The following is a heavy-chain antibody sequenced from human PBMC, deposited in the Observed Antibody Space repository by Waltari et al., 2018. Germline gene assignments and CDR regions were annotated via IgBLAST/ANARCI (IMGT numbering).Heavy chain of an antibody. V-gene: IGHV1-2*06. J-gene: IGHJ4*02. CDR2: INPNSGGT. CDR1: GYTFTGAY. Sequence: QVQLVQHGAVVKKHGASVTVPSEASGYTFTGAYRSWVRQAPGQGLEWMGRINPNSGGTNYAQKFQGRVTMSRDTSISTAYMELSRLRYDDTAVYYCARVGLAADYWGQGTLVTVSS. CDR3: ARVGLAADY.